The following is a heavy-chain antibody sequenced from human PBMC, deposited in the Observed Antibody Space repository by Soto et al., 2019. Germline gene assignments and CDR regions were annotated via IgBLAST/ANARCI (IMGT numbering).Heavy chain of an antibody. D-gene: IGHD1-26*01. V-gene: IGHV1-69*06. Sequence: SWVRQAPGHGPEWMGGIVVDSNTAEYSQRFQDRVTITADTSTDTLYMELGSLTFEDTAVYYCARAIKRWEVNYYFDFWGQGTLFTVSS. CDR2: IVVDSNTA. CDR3: ARAIKRWEVNYYFDF. J-gene: IGHJ4*02.